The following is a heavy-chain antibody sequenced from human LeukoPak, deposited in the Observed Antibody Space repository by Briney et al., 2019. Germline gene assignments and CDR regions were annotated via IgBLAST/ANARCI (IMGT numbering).Heavy chain of an antibody. CDR2: INPNSGGT. V-gene: IGHV1-2*02. D-gene: IGHD6-19*01. CDR1: AYTFTGYY. Sequence: GASVKVSCKASAYTFTGYYMHWVRQAPGQGFEWMGWINPNSGGTNYAQKFQGRVTMTRDTSISTAYMELSTLRSDDTAVYYCARSSGWSLFDYWGQGTLVSVSS. CDR3: ARSSGWSLFDY. J-gene: IGHJ4*02.